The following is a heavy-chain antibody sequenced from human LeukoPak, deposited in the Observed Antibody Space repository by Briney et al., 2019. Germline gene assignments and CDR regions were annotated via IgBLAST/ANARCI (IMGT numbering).Heavy chain of an antibody. CDR3: AKVPYYDSSGYYSYYYYGMDV. Sequence: GGSLRLSCAASGFTFSSYGMHWVRQAPGKGLEWVAVISYDGSNKYYADSVKGRFTISSDNSKNTLYLQMNSLRAEDTAVYYCAKVPYYDSSGYYSYYYYGMDVWGQGTTVTVSS. CDR1: GFTFSSYG. J-gene: IGHJ6*02. V-gene: IGHV3-30*18. CDR2: ISYDGSNK. D-gene: IGHD3-22*01.